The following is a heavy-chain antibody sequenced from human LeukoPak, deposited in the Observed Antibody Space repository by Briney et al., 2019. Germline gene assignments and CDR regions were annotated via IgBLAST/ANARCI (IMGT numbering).Heavy chain of an antibody. D-gene: IGHD3-3*01. CDR1: GGSISSSSYY. CDR3: ARRRSVNYEAGGIDI. V-gene: IGHV4-39*01. CDR2: IYYSGST. J-gene: IGHJ3*02. Sequence: SETLSLTCTVSGGSISSSSYYWGWIRQPPGKGLEWIGSIYYSGSTYYNPSLKSRVTISVDTSKNQFSLKLSSVTAADTAVYCCARRRSVNYEAGGIDIWGQGTMVTVSS.